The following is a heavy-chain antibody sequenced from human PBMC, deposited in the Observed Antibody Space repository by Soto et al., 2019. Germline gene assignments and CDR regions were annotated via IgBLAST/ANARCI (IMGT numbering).Heavy chain of an antibody. CDR3: ARASEVQGWLRPFTGVDY. CDR1: GYTFTSYA. CDR2: INAGNGNT. D-gene: IGHD5-12*01. Sequence: QFKLVQSRAEEKKPGASVKVSCKASGYTFTSYAMHWVREAPGQRLEWMGWINAGNGNTKYSQRFQGRVTITRDTAASTDYMELSSLRSEDTAVYYCARASEVQGWLRPFTGVDYWGQGTLVTVSS. V-gene: IGHV1-3*05. J-gene: IGHJ4*02.